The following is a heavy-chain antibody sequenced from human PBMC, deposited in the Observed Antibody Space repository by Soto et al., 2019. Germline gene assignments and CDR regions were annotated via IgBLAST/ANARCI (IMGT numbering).Heavy chain of an antibody. CDR1: GGSIDRSSFY. V-gene: IGHV4-39*01. Sequence: QLLLQESGPGLVKPSETLSLTCTVSGGSIDRSSFYWAWSRLSPGTGLEWIGSIYYSGTTYYYPSLKSRVTISVDTSKNQFSLKLRSVTAADTSVYYCVRLVTTTATGWFDPWGQGTLVHVSS. CDR3: VRLVTTTATGWFDP. D-gene: IGHD5-12*01. J-gene: IGHJ5*02. CDR2: IYYSGTT.